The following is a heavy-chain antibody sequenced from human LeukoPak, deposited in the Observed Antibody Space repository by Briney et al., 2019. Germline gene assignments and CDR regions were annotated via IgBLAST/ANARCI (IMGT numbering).Heavy chain of an antibody. V-gene: IGHV3-7*01. Sequence: PGGSLRLSCAASGFTFSSYGIHWVRQAPGKGLEWVANIKQDGSEKYYVDSVKGRFTISRDNAKNSLYLQMNSLRAEDTAVYYCARDSPSSTSWGYWGQGTLVTVSS. CDR2: IKQDGSEK. CDR3: ARDSPSSTSWGY. D-gene: IGHD2-2*01. J-gene: IGHJ4*02. CDR1: GFTFSSYG.